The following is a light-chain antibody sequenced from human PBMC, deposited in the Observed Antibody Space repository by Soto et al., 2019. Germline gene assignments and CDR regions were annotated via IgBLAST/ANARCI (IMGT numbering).Light chain of an antibody. CDR3: QQYNNWPPFT. V-gene: IGKV3-15*01. Sequence: EIVMTQSPATLSVSPGERATLSCRASQSVSSNLAWYQQKPGQAPRLLIYGASTRATGIPARFSGSGSGTEFTLTISSLQSEDFAVYYCQQYNNWPPFTFGPVTKVDIK. CDR2: GAS. J-gene: IGKJ3*01. CDR1: QSVSSN.